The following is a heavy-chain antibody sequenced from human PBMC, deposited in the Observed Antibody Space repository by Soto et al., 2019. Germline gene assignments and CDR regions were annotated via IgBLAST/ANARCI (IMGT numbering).Heavy chain of an antibody. D-gene: IGHD1-20*01. CDR3: ARDAAIGMNDS. Sequence: QVQLVQSGAEVNKPGASVKVSCKASGYTFTSYGISWVRQAPGQGLEWMGWISAYNGNTKYAQKLQGRVNMTTDTSTSTAYMELRRLRSDGTAVYYCARDAAIGMNDSWGQGTLVTVSS. V-gene: IGHV1-18*01. J-gene: IGHJ5*01. CDR1: GYTFTSYG. CDR2: ISAYNGNT.